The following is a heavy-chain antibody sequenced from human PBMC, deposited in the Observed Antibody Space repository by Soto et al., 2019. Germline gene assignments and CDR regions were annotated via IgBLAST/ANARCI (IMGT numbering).Heavy chain of an antibody. CDR2: IYYSGST. CDR3: PRENYDSIGWLDH. CDR1: GGSIRNGGYY. D-gene: IGHD3-22*01. J-gene: IGHJ4*02. V-gene: IGHV4-31*03. Sequence: SETLSLTCTVSGGSIRNGGYYWTWIRQHPGKGLEWIGYIYYSGSTYYNPSLKSRVTISIDTSKNQFSLKLSSVTAADTAVYYCPRENYDSIGWLDHWGQGTLVTVSS.